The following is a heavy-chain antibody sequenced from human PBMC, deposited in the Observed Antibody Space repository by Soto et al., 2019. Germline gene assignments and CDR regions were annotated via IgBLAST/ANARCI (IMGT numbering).Heavy chain of an antibody. CDR3: ARGYSHSAH. D-gene: IGHD5-18*01. CDR2: IYYSGPS. J-gene: IGHJ4*02. CDR1: GGSVSRDSNF. Sequence: KASETLSLTCTVSGGSVSRDSNFWSWIRQPPGKGLEWIGYIYYSGPSRYNPSLESRVTISIDSSKNQVSLTLTSVTAADAAVYYCARGYSHSAHWGRGTLVXVS. V-gene: IGHV4-61*01.